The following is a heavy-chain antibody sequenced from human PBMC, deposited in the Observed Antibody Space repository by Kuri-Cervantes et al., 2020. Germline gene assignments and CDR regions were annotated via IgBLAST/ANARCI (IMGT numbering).Heavy chain of an antibody. CDR2: IRYDGSNE. Sequence: GESLKISCAASGFTFNNYGMHWVRQAPGKGLEWVAFIRYDGSNEYYADSVKGRFTISRDNSKNTMYLQMNSLRAEDTAVYYCAKKSTQLGGFDIWGQGTMVTVSS. CDR3: AKKSTQLGGFDI. V-gene: IGHV3-30*02. J-gene: IGHJ3*02. D-gene: IGHD3-16*01. CDR1: GFTFNNYG.